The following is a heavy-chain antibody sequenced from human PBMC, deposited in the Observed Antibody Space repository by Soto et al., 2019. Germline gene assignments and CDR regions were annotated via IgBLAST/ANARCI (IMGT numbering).Heavy chain of an antibody. V-gene: IGHV1-69*06. D-gene: IGHD3-10*01. Sequence: SVKVSCKASGGTFSSYAISWVRQAPGQGLEWMGGIIPIFGTANYAQKFQGRVMITADKSTSTAYMELSSLRSEDTAVYYCARAVVEEVRGVIGYYYGMDVWGQGTTVTVSS. CDR3: ARAVVEEVRGVIGYYYGMDV. CDR1: GGTFSSYA. CDR2: IIPIFGTA. J-gene: IGHJ6*02.